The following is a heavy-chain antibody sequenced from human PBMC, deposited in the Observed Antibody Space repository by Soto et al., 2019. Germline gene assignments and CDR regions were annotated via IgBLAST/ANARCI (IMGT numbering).Heavy chain of an antibody. J-gene: IGHJ6*02. D-gene: IGHD2-21*02. V-gene: IGHV1-3*01. CDR3: AMSTASSNYYYYYGMSV. CDR2: INADTGVT. Sequence: ASVKVSCKASGYIFTSYPIHWVRQAPGQRPEWMAWINADTGVTKYSHKFQGRLTLTRDTSASTAFMEMRSLKSEDTAVYFCAMSTASSNYYYYYGMSVWGQGTTVTVSS. CDR1: GYIFTSYP.